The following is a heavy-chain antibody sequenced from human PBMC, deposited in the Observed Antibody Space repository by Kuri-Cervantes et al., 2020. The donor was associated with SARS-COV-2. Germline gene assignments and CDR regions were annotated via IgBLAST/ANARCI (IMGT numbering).Heavy chain of an antibody. CDR3: ARTRGSGSTYYYYYYMDV. Sequence: GSLRLSCTVSGGSISSYYWSWIRQPAGKGLEWIGRIYTSGSTNYNPSLKSRVTMSVDTSKNQFSLKLSSVTAADTAVYYCARTRGSGSTYYYYYYMDVWGKGTTVTVSS. CDR1: GGSISSYY. CDR2: IYTSGST. D-gene: IGHD3-10*01. V-gene: IGHV4-4*07. J-gene: IGHJ6*03.